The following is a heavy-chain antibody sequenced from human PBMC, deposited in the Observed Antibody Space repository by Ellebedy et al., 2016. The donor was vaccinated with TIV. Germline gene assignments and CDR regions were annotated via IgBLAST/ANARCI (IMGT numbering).Heavy chain of an antibody. CDR1: GFTFSNYA. CDR3: ARDPSQYCGGDCSNWFDP. CDR2: VSYDGSST. V-gene: IGHV3-30*04. Sequence: PGGSLRLSCAASGFTFSNYAIHWVRQAPGRGLEWVAVVSYDGSSTYYADSVKGRFTISRDNSKNTLYLQMNSLRADDTAVYYCARDPSQYCGGDCSNWFDPWGQGTLVTVSS. D-gene: IGHD2-21*02. J-gene: IGHJ5*02.